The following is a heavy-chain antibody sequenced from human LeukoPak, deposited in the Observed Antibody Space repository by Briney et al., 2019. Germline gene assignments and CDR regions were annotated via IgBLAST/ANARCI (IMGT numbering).Heavy chain of an antibody. J-gene: IGHJ5*02. D-gene: IGHD6-13*01. CDR2: INPNTGGT. V-gene: IGHV1-2*06. CDR1: GYTFTGYY. Sequence: ASVKVSCKASGYTFTGYYIHLVRQAPGQGLEWMGRINPNTGGTDYARKFQGRVTMTRDTSITTAYMELSRLASDDTAIYYCAKMPPSITAAGNWLGPWGQGALVTVSS. CDR3: AKMPPSITAAGNWLGP.